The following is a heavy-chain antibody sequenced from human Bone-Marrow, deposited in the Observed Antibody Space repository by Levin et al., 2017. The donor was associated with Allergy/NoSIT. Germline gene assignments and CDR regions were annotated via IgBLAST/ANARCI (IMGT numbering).Heavy chain of an antibody. CDR1: GFTFSTYS. CDR3: ARDLAYCGPECYSDS. V-gene: IGHV3-48*02. J-gene: IGHJ4*02. Sequence: TGESLKISCAASGFTFSTYSMNWVRQAPGKGLEWISYISSSSISIYYAGSVKGRFTISRDNAKNSLYLQMNSLRDEDTAVYYCARDLAYCGPECYSDSWGQGTLVTVSS. D-gene: IGHD2-21*01. CDR2: ISSSSISI.